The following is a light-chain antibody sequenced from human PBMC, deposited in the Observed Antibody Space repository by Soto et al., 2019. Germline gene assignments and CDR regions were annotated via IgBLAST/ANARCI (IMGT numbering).Light chain of an antibody. CDR2: DAS. Sequence: EIVLTQSPATLSLSPGERATLSCRASQSVSSYLAWYQQKPGQAPRLLIYDASNRATAIPARFSGSGSGTDFTLTISSLEPEDFAVYYCQQRSNWPPKLTFGGGTKVEIK. V-gene: IGKV3-11*01. CDR3: QQRSNWPPKLT. J-gene: IGKJ4*01. CDR1: QSVSSY.